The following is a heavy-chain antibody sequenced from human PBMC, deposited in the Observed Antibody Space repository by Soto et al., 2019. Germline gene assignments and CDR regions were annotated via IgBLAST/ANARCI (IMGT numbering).Heavy chain of an antibody. CDR2: INPIFGTA. J-gene: IGHJ4*02. CDR3: APSSFFSYKGYFDY. CDR1: GGIFSSYA. Sequence: PGKVSCKASGGIFSSYAIRRVRQAPGQGLELMGGINPIFGTANYAQKFQGRVTIIADKSTSTAYMELSSLRSEDTDVYYCAPSSFFSYKGYFDYWGQGTLVPVYS. D-gene: IGHD1-1*01. V-gene: IGHV1-69*06.